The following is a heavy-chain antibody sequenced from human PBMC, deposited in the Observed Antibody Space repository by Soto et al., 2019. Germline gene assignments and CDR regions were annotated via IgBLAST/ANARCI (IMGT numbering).Heavy chain of an antibody. CDR2: IYYTGNT. CDR3: ARDLNLGPHVYVMGV. V-gene: IGHV4-30-4*01. CDR1: GGSISSGDYY. Sequence: SETLSLTCTVSGGSISSGDYYWSWIRQPPGKGLEWIGYIYYTGNTYYNPSLESRVTMSVDTSKNQFSLRLSSVTAADTAVYYCARDLNLGPHVYVMGVWGQGTTVTVSS. J-gene: IGHJ6*02.